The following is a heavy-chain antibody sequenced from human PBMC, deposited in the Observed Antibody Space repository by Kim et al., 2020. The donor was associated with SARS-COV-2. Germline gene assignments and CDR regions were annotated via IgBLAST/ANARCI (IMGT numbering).Heavy chain of an antibody. CDR1: GFTFSNYW. V-gene: IGHV3-7*01. Sequence: GGSLRLSCAASGFTFSNYWMSWVRQAPGKGLEWVANIKEDGSEKYYVESVKGRFTISRDNAKKSLYLQMNSLRGDDTALYYCARGPLGATGWYYFDYWGPGTLVTVSS. CDR2: IKEDGSEK. CDR3: ARGPLGATGWYYFDY. J-gene: IGHJ4*02. D-gene: IGHD1-26*01.